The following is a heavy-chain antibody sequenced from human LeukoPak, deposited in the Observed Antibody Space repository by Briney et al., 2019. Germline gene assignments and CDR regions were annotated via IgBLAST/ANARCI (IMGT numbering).Heavy chain of an antibody. CDR2: INPSGGST. CDR3: ARGVDTAMGLDY. V-gene: IGHV1-46*01. CDR1: GYTFTSYY. J-gene: IGHJ4*02. Sequence: GASVKVSCKASGYTFTSYYMHWVRQAPGQGPERMGIINPSGGSTSYAQKFQGRVTMTRETSTSTVYMELSSLRSEDTAVYYCARGVDTAMGLDYWGQGTLVTVSS. D-gene: IGHD5-18*01.